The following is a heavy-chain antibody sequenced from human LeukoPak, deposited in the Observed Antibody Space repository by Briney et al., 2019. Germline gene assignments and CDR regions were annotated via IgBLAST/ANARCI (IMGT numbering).Heavy chain of an antibody. D-gene: IGHD5-24*01. V-gene: IGHV4-59*01. J-gene: IGHJ5*02. CDR3: ARDGYNYALDP. CDR2: IYYSGST. CDR1: GGSISSYY. Sequence: SETLSLTCTVSGGSISSYYWSWIRQPPEKGLEWIGYIYYSGSTNYNPSLKSRVTISVDTSKNQFSLKLSSVTAADTAVYYCARDGYNYALDPWGQGTLVTVSS.